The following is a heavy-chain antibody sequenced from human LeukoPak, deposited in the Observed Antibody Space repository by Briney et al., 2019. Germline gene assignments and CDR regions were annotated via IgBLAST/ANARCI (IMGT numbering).Heavy chain of an antibody. CDR1: GFTFSSYA. J-gene: IGHJ6*03. CDR2: ISGSGGST. V-gene: IGHV3-23*01. D-gene: IGHD7-27*01. CDR3: AKAKVAGAPLYYYYMDV. Sequence: PGGSLRLSCAASGFTFSSYAMSWVRQAPGKGLEWVSAISGSGGSTYYADSVKGRFTISRDNSKNTLYLQMNSLRAEDTAVHYCAKAKVAGAPLYYYYMDVWGKGTTVTVSS.